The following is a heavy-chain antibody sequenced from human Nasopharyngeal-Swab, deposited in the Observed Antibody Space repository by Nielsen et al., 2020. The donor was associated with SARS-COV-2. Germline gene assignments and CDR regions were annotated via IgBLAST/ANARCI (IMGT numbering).Heavy chain of an antibody. D-gene: IGHD4-17*01. V-gene: IGHV3-23*01. CDR2: ISGSGGST. Sequence: GESLKISCAASGFTFSSYAMSWVRQAPGKGLEWVSAISGSGGSTYYADSVKGRFTISRDNSKNTLYLQMNSLRAEDTAVYYCAKEGGDYGDHIGYWGQGTLVTVSS. CDR3: AKEGGDYGDHIGY. J-gene: IGHJ4*02. CDR1: GFTFSSYA.